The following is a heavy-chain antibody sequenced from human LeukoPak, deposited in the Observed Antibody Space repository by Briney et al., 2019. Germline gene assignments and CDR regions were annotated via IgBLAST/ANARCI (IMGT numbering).Heavy chain of an antibody. V-gene: IGHV4-61*01. Sequence: PSETLSLTCTVSVDPVSRGSYYWSWIRQPPGKELEWIGYVYHTGSTNYNPSLKSRVTISVDTSKNEFSLKMTSVTAADTAVYYCARGFASGWYPRYDPWGQGTLVTVSS. D-gene: IGHD6-19*01. CDR3: ARGFASGWYPRYDP. J-gene: IGHJ5*02. CDR1: VDPVSRGSYY. CDR2: VYHTGST.